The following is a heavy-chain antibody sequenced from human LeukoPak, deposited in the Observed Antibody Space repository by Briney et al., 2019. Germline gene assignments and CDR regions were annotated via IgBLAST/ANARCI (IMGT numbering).Heavy chain of an antibody. J-gene: IGHJ4*01. V-gene: IGHV4-4*02. CDR2: FNLQGST. Sequence: PSGTLSLTCGVSGGSITNTNYWTWVRPPPGKGLEWIGEFNLQGSTNYNPSLMGRVAIAVDTSKNHISLQLTSVTAADTAVYYCAREGVPYRPLDYSGQGTLVTVSS. CDR1: GGSITNTNY. CDR3: AREGVPYRPLDY.